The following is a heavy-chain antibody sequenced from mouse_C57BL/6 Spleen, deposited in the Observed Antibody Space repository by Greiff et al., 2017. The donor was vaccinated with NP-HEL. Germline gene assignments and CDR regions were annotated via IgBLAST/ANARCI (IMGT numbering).Heavy chain of an antibody. CDR3: AAGGSYGSYYAMDD. CDR1: GYTFTNYW. Sequence: QVQLQQSGAELVRPGTSVKMSCKASGYTFTNYWIGWAKQRPGHGLEWIGDIYPGGGYTNYNEKFKGKATLTADKSSSTAYMQFSSLTSEDSAIYYCAAGGSYGSYYAMDDWGQGTSVTVSS. V-gene: IGHV1-63*01. D-gene: IGHD1-1*02. CDR2: IYPGGGYT. J-gene: IGHJ4*01.